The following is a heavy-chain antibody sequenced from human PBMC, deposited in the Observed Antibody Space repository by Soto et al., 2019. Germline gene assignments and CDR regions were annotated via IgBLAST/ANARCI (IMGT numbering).Heavy chain of an antibody. D-gene: IGHD1-26*01. J-gene: IGHJ3*02. CDR1: GFTFSSYS. CDR3: SCELGGRDDALDI. V-gene: IGHV3-21*01. CDR2: ISSSSSYI. Sequence: EVQLVESGGGLVKPGGSLRLSCAASGFTFSSYSMNWVRQAPGKGLEWVSSISSSSSYIYYADSVKGRFTISRDNAKNSLSLQMNSLRAEDTAVYYCSCELGGRDDALDIWGQGTMVSVSS.